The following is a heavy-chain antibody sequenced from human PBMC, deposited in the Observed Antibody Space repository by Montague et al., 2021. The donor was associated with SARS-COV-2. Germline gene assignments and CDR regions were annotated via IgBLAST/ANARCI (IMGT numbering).Heavy chain of an antibody. CDR3: VRDQGRSNWNYPDY. V-gene: IGHV4-4*07. D-gene: IGHD1-20*01. CDR1: GGSISGYY. CDR2: IYNSGST. Sequence: LSLTCTVSGGSISGYYWSWFRQSAGKGLEWIGRIYNSGSTSYNPSLKSRVTMSVDTSKNQFSLKLSSVTAADTAVYYCVRDQGRSNWNYPDYWGQGTLVTVSS. J-gene: IGHJ4*02.